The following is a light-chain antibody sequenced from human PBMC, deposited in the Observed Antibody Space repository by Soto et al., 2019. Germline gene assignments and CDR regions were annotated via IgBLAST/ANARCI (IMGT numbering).Light chain of an antibody. CDR2: DNS. CDR3: QSYDDTLGGFYV. V-gene: IGLV1-40*01. CDR1: SSNIGAPYD. Sequence: QPVLTQPPSVSGAPGQTVTISCTGSSSNIGAPYDVLWYQHLPGTAPKLLIYDNSDRPSGVPDRFSVSKSGTSASLAITGLQAEDEADYYCQSYDDTLGGFYVFGTGTKVTVL. J-gene: IGLJ1*01.